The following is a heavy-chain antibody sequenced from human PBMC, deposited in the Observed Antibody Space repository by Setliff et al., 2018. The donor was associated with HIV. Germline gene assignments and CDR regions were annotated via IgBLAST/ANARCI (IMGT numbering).Heavy chain of an antibody. CDR1: GYTFTSYH. CDR2: TNPNSGRT. J-gene: IGHJ5*02. CDR3: AKDSGAWSVDH. Sequence: ASVKVSCKASGYTFTSYHIHWARQAPGQGLEWMTITNPNSGRTTYAQKFQGRVTVTRDTSTSTVFMEVNSLGFEDTAVYYCAKDSGAWSVDHWGQGTLVTVSS. D-gene: IGHD2-15*01. V-gene: IGHV1-46*01.